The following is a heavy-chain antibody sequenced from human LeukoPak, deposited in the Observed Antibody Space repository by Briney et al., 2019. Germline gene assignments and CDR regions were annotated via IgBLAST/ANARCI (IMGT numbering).Heavy chain of an antibody. CDR1: GFTFNTYV. CDR2: LGTVGDT. J-gene: IGHJ5*02. V-gene: IGHV3-23*01. Sequence: GSLRLSCAASGFTFNTYVMNWVRQAPGKGLEWVSTLGTVGDTYYGAYVKGRFTDYKDDSRNPLTLQMRSLRAEDTAIYYCAKDLEPGIFLYDQWGQGTPVTVSS. D-gene: IGHD2/OR15-2a*01. CDR3: AKDLEPGIFLYDQ.